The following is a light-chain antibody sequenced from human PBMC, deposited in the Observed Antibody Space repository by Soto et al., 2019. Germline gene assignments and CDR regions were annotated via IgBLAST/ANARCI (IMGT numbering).Light chain of an antibody. Sequence: DIQMTQSPSSLSSSVGDIFTITCQASQDISNYLNWYQQKPGKAPKLLIYDASNLETGVPSRFSGSGSGTDFTFTISSLQPEDIATYYCQQANSFPLTFGGGTKVDIK. CDR1: QDISNY. CDR2: DAS. J-gene: IGKJ4*01. V-gene: IGKV1-33*01. CDR3: QQANSFPLT.